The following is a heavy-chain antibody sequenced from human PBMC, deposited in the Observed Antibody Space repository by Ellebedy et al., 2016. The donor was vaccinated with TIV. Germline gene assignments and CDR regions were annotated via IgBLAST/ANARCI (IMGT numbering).Heavy chain of an antibody. J-gene: IGHJ4*02. Sequence: GGSLRLSXSASGFTFSDYYMSWIRQAPGKGLEWVSYISSSGSTIYYADSVKGRFTISRDNAKNSLYLQMNSLRAEDTAVYYCARDPYCSSTSCRAGGGWGQGTLVTVSS. CDR1: GFTFSDYY. CDR2: ISSSGSTI. V-gene: IGHV3-11*04. CDR3: ARDPYCSSTSCRAGGG. D-gene: IGHD2-2*01.